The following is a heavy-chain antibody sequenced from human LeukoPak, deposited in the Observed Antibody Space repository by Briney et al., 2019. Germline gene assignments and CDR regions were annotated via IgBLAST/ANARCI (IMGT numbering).Heavy chain of an antibody. CDR2: TYISGST. Sequence: SETLSLTCTVSGGSISSYYWSWIRQPAGKGLEWIGRTYISGSTNYNPSLKSRVSMSVDTSKNQFSLKLSSVTAADTAVYYCARDLIQLWLQGAFDIWGQGTMVTVSS. J-gene: IGHJ3*02. D-gene: IGHD5-18*01. CDR3: ARDLIQLWLQGAFDI. CDR1: GGSISSYY. V-gene: IGHV4-4*07.